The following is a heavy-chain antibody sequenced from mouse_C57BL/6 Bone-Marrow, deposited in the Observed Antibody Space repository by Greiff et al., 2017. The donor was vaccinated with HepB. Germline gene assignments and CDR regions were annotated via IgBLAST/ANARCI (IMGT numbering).Heavy chain of an antibody. V-gene: IGHV3-3*01. CDR2: TFYSGIT. J-gene: IGHJ4*01. CDR1: GFSINSDCY. CDR3: ARDGDSTTVVATDYAMDY. Sequence: EVQLVESGPSLVRPSQTLSLTCTVTGFSINSDCYWIWIRQFPGNKLEYIGYTFYSGITYYNPSLESRTYITRDTSKNQFSLKLSSVTTEDTATYYCARDGDSTTVVATDYAMDYWGQGTSVTVSS. D-gene: IGHD1-1*01.